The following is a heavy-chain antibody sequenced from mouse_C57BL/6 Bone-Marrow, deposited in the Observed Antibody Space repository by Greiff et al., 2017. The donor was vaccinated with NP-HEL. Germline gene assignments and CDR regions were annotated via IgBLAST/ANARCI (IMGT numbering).Heavy chain of an antibody. V-gene: IGHV3-6*01. CDR2: ISYDGSN. Sequence: EVKLVESGPGLVKPSQSLSLTCSVTGYSITSGYYWNWIRQFPGNKLECMGYISYDGSNNYNPSLKNRISITRDTSKNQFFLKLNSVTTEDTATYYSARAGGWLPYWYFDVWGTGTTVTVSA. CDR3: ARAGGWLPYWYFDV. D-gene: IGHD2-3*01. CDR1: GYSITSGYY. J-gene: IGHJ1*03.